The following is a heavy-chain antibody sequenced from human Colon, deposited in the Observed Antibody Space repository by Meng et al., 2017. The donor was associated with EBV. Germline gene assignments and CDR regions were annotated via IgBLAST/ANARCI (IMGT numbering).Heavy chain of an antibody. CDR1: GASFSGYY. Sequence: QVQVQQWGAGLLKPLESLSLTCGGYGASFSGYYWSWSRQPPGKGLEWIGEVNPSGSTNYSPSLKSRVTISVDTSKNQFSLRLNSVTAADTAVYYCARVGGLDGYRLGGDYWGQGAMVTVAS. J-gene: IGHJ4*02. V-gene: IGHV4-34*01. CDR2: VNPSGST. D-gene: IGHD5-24*01. CDR3: ARVGGLDGYRLGGDY.